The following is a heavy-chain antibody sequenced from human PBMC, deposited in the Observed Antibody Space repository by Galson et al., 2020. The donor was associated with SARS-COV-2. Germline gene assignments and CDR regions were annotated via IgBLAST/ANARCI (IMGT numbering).Heavy chain of an antibody. D-gene: IGHD6-13*01. CDR3: ARTVGYVAATGPCFDS. J-gene: IGHJ5*01. CDR1: GFSLRTNGMR. Sequence: SGPTLVKPTQTLTLTCTFSGFSLRTNGMRVSWIRQPPGKALEWLARIDWDDDKFYSTSLRTRLTISKDNSKNQVVLTMTNMDPVDTATYYCARTVGYVAATGPCFDSWGQGALVTVSS. CDR2: IDWDDDK. V-gene: IGHV2-70*04.